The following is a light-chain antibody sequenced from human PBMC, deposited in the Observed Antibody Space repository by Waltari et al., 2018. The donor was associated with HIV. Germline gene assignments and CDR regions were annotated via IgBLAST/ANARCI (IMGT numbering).Light chain of an antibody. V-gene: IGLV2-11*01. CDR2: DVS. Sequence: QSALTQPRSVSGSPGQSVTISCTGTSSDVGGYNYFSWYQQHPGKAPKLMIYDVSKRPSGVPDLFAGSKSGNTAALTISGLQAEDEADYYCCSYAGSYTVVFGGGTKLTVL. CDR1: SSDVGGYNY. CDR3: CSYAGSYTVV. J-gene: IGLJ2*01.